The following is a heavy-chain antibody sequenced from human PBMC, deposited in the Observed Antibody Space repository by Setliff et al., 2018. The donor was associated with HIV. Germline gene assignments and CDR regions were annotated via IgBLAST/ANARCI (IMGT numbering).Heavy chain of an antibody. Sequence: LRLSCAASGFTFKTDAMHWVRQAPGKGLEWVAFIWYDGSNKEYGDSVKGRFTISRDNSKNMVYLEMNNLRGEDSAVYYCARDPAMSGWALADRGQGTQVTVSS. V-gene: IGHV3-33*01. CDR1: GFTFKTDA. CDR2: IWYDGSNK. CDR3: ARDPAMSGWALAD. J-gene: IGHJ4*02. D-gene: IGHD6-19*01.